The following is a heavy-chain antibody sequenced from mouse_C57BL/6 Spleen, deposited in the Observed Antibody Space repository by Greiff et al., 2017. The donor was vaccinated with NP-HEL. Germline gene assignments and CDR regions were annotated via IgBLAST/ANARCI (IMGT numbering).Heavy chain of an antibody. CDR3: ARADYDGYYFDY. J-gene: IGHJ2*01. CDR1: GYTFTSYW. Sequence: QVQLKQPGAELVKPGASVKLSCKASGYTFTSYWMQWVKQRPGQGLEWIGEIDPSDSYTNYNQKFKGKATLTVDTSSSTAYMQLSSLTSEDSAVYYCARADYDGYYFDYWGQGTTLTVSS. V-gene: IGHV1-50*01. CDR2: IDPSDSYT. D-gene: IGHD2-4*01.